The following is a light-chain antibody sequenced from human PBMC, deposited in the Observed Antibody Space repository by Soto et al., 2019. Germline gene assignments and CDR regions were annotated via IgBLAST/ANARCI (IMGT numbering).Light chain of an antibody. CDR2: TAS. CDR3: QQRSNWPPIT. CDR1: QGIRND. V-gene: IGKV1-17*01. J-gene: IGKJ5*01. Sequence: DIQMTQSPSSLSASVGDRVTITCRASQGIRNDVGWYQQKPGKAPKRLIFTASNLESGVPSRFSGSGSGTEFTLTISSLQPDDFAVYYCQQRSNWPPITFGQGTRLEIK.